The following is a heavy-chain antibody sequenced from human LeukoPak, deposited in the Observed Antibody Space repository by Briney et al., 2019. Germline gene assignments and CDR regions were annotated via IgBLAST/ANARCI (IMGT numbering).Heavy chain of an antibody. V-gene: IGHV4-34*01. CDR1: GGSFSGYY. Sequence: SETLSLTCAVYGGSFSGYYWSWIRQPPGKGLEWIGEINHSGSTNYNPSLKSRVTISVDTSKNQFSLKLSSVTAADTAVYYCARTTYGDYEGDYWGQGTLVTVSS. J-gene: IGHJ4*02. D-gene: IGHD4-17*01. CDR3: ARTTYGDYEGDY. CDR2: INHSGST.